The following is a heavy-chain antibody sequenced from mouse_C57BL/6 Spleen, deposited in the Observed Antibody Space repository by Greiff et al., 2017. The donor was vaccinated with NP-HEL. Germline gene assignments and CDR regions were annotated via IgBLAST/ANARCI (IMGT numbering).Heavy chain of an antibody. Sequence: LQESGPGLVKPSQSLFLTCSITGFPITSGYYWIWIRQSPGKPLEWMGYITHSGETFYNPSLQSPISITRETSKNQFFLQLNSVTTEDTAMYYCAGDREGYWYFDVWGTGTTVTVSS. CDR2: ITHSGET. V-gene: IGHV12-3*01. J-gene: IGHJ1*03. CDR3: AGDREGYWYFDV. CDR1: GFPITSGYY.